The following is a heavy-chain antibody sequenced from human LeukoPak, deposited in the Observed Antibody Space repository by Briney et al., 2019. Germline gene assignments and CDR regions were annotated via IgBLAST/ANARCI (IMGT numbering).Heavy chain of an antibody. Sequence: ASVKVSCKASGYTFTGYYMHWVRQAPGQGLEWMGWINPNSGGTNYAQKFQGWVTMTRDTSISTAYMELSRLRSDDTAVYYCARGHITMVRAAYNYYYYGMDVWGQGTTVTVSS. CDR1: GYTFTGYY. D-gene: IGHD3-10*01. J-gene: IGHJ6*02. CDR2: INPNSGGT. V-gene: IGHV1-2*04. CDR3: ARGHITMVRAAYNYYYYGMDV.